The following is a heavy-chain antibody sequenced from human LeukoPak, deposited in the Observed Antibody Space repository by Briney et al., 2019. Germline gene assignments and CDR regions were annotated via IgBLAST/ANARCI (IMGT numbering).Heavy chain of an antibody. CDR2: INPNSGGT. CDR3: ARAELLLWFGEPSQLDP. CDR1: GYTFTGYY. Sequence: ASVKVSCKASGYTFTGYYMHWVRQAPGQGLEWMGWINPNSGGTNYAQKFQGKVTMTRDTSISTAYMELSRLRSDDTAVYYCARAELLLWFGEPSQLDPWGQGTLVTVSS. D-gene: IGHD3-10*01. J-gene: IGHJ5*02. V-gene: IGHV1-2*02.